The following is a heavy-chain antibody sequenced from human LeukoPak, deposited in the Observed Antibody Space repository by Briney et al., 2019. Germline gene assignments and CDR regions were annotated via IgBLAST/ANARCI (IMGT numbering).Heavy chain of an antibody. D-gene: IGHD2-15*01. J-gene: IGHJ6*02. CDR1: GFTFGDYA. CDR3: TRVFCSGGSCYHSFYGMDV. Sequence: GGSLRLSCTASGFTFGDYAMSWVRQAPGKGLEWVGFIRSKAYGGTTEYAASVKGRFTISRDDSKSIAYPQMNSLKTEDTAVYYCTRVFCSGGSCYHSFYGMDVWGQGTTVTVSS. V-gene: IGHV3-49*04. CDR2: IRSKAYGGTT.